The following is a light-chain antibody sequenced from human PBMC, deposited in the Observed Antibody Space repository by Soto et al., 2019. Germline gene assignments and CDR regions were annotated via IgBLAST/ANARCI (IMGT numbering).Light chain of an antibody. CDR3: QQYGSSRT. J-gene: IGKJ1*01. V-gene: IGKV3-15*01. CDR1: QSIGST. CDR2: DAS. Sequence: EIVLTQSPATLSVSPGDRATLSCRASQSIGSTIAWYQQRSGQAPRLLMYDASTRATGIPARFSGSGSGTEFTLTISRLEPEDFAVYYCQQYGSSRTFGQGTKVDI.